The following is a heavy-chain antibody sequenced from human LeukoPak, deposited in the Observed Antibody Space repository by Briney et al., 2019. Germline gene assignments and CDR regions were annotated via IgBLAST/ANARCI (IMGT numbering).Heavy chain of an antibody. CDR3: AKGSGYSYVNFDY. V-gene: IGHV3-30*01. D-gene: IGHD5-18*01. CDR1: GFTFSNYA. CDR2: ISSGGTYE. J-gene: IGHJ4*02. Sequence: GGSLRLSCAASGFTFSNYAMHWVRQAPGKGLEWVSLISSGGTYEYYADSVKGRSTISRDNSKNTLYLQLNSLRAEDTAVYYCAKGSGYSYVNFDYWGQGTLVTVSS.